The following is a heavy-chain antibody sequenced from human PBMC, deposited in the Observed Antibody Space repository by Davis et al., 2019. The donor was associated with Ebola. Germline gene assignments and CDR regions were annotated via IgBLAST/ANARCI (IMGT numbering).Heavy chain of an antibody. V-gene: IGHV3-73*01. CDR3: TSTKLVGANTPAFDI. D-gene: IGHD1-26*01. CDR1: GFTFSDSA. Sequence: GESLKISCAASGFTFSDSALHWVRQASGKGLEWVGYIRSKANSYATSYATSVQGRFTIPRDDSKNTAFLQMDSLKTEDTAVYYCTSTKLVGANTPAFDIWGQGTMVTVSS. CDR2: IRSKANSYAT. J-gene: IGHJ3*02.